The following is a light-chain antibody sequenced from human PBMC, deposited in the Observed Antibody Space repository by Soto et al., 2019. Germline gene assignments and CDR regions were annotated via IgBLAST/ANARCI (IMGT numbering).Light chain of an antibody. V-gene: IGKV3-20*01. CDR2: GAS. J-gene: IGKJ3*01. CDR1: QSINSNY. Sequence: EIVLTRSPGTLSLSPGERATLSCRASQSINSNYLAWYQQKPGQAPRLLIYGASSRATGIPDRFSGSGSGTDFTLTISRLEPEDSAEYYCQQYGSSPLFTFGPGTKVDIK. CDR3: QQYGSSPLFT.